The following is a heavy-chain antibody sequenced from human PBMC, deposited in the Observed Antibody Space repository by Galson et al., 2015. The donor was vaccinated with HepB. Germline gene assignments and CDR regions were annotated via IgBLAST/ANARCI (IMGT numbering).Heavy chain of an antibody. V-gene: IGHV3-23*01. CDR1: GSTFSNFA. Sequence: SLRLSCAASGSTFSNFAMSWVRQAPGRGLEWVAAISASGTKPSYADSVKGRIAISRDNSKNTVYLQVGSLRVEDTAIYYCGKEETWLKSAGIDYWGQGALITVSS. D-gene: IGHD5-24*01. CDR3: GKEETWLKSAGIDY. J-gene: IGHJ4*02. CDR2: ISASGTKP.